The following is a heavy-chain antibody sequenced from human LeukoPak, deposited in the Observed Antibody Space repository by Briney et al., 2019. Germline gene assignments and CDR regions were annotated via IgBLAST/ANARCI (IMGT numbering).Heavy chain of an antibody. V-gene: IGHV1-69*05. CDR1: GGTFSSYA. CDR2: IIPIFGTA. CDR3: ARRFRSGSYTGLDY. D-gene: IGHD1-26*01. J-gene: IGHJ4*02. Sequence: SVKVSCKASGGTFSSYAISWVRQAPGQGLEWMRGIIPIFGTANYAQKFQGRVTITTDESTSTAYMELSSLRSEDTAVYYCARRFRSGSYTGLDYWGQGALVTVSS.